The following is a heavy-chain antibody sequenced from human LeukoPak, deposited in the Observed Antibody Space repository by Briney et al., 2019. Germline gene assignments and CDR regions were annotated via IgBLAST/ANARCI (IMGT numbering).Heavy chain of an antibody. V-gene: IGHV3-33*01. Sequence: GGSLRLSCAASGFTFSSYGCHWVRQAPGKGLEWVAVIWYDGSYKYYADSVKGRFTISRDDSKNALYLQMNSLRAEDTAVYYCARDFSLQLFDYWGQGTLVTVFS. J-gene: IGHJ4*02. D-gene: IGHD5-24*01. CDR1: GFTFSSYG. CDR3: ARDFSLQLFDY. CDR2: IWYDGSYK.